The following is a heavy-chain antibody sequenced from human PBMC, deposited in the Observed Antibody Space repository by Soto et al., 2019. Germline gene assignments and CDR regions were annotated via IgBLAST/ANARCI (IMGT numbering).Heavy chain of an antibody. CDR3: ARDRVYYDSSGYYQDYGMDV. Sequence: EMQLVESGGNLVQPGGSLRLSCAASGFTFSNHWMHWVRQAPGKGLVWVPRVNSDGSGTTYADSVKGRFTISRDNAKNTLYLQMNSLRAEDTALYYCARDRVYYDSSGYYQDYGMDVWGQGTTVTVSS. CDR1: GFTFSNHW. CDR2: VNSDGSGT. D-gene: IGHD3-22*01. V-gene: IGHV3-74*01. J-gene: IGHJ6*02.